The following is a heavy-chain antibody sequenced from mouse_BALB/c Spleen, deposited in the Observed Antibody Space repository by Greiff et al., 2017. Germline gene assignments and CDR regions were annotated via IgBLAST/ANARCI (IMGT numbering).Heavy chain of an antibody. V-gene: IGHV1S22*01. Sequence: LQQPGSELVRPGASVKLSCKASRYTFTNYWMHWVKQRPGQGLEWIGNIYPGSGSTNYDEKFKSKATLTVDTSSSTAYMQLSSLTSEDSAVYYCTRYGYPDYWGQGTTLTVSS. J-gene: IGHJ2*01. CDR3: TRYGYPDY. CDR2: IYPGSGST. D-gene: IGHD2-2*01. CDR1: RYTFTNYW.